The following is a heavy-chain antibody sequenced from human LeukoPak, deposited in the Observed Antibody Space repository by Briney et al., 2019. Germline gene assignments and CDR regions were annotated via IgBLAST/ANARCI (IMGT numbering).Heavy chain of an antibody. D-gene: IGHD3-10*01. J-gene: IGHJ4*02. CDR2: ISSSSSYI. V-gene: IGHV3-21*01. Sequence: GGSLRLSCAASGFTFSSYSMNWVRQAPGKGLEWVSSISSSSSYIYYAGSVKGRFTISRDNAKNSLYLQMNSLRAEDTAVYYCAKEYDSGGYGANFDYWGQGTLVTVSS. CDR3: AKEYDSGGYGANFDY. CDR1: GFTFSSYS.